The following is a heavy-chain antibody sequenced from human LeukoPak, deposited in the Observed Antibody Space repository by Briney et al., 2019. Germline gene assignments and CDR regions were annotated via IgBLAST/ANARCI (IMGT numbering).Heavy chain of an antibody. V-gene: IGHV3-9*01. D-gene: IGHD2-15*01. CDR2: INGIGGGT. J-gene: IGHJ6*03. CDR3: ARGGAHCSGGSCYSENYYMDV. Sequence: GTSLRLSCEASGFIFDDYALHWVRLAPGKGLEWVSGINGIGGGTAYADSVKGRFTISRDNAKNSLYLQMNSLRAEDTALYYCARGGAHCSGGSCYSENYYMDVWGKGTTVTVSS. CDR1: GFIFDDYA.